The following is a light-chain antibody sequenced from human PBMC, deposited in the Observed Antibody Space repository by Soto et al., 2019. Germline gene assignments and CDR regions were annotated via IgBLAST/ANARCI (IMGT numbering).Light chain of an antibody. Sequence: DIQMTQSPSSVSASVGDRVTITCRASQGISSWLAWYQRKSGKAPKLLIYAASTLQSGVPSRFSGSGSGTDFTLTISSLQPEDSATYFCQQANSFPLTFGGGTKVEIK. CDR1: QGISSW. V-gene: IGKV1-12*01. CDR2: AAS. J-gene: IGKJ4*01. CDR3: QQANSFPLT.